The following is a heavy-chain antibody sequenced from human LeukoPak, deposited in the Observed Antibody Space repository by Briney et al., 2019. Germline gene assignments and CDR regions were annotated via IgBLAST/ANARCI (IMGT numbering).Heavy chain of an antibody. J-gene: IGHJ3*02. CDR2: INHSGST. CDR3: ARFPRWFGESIDASDI. CDR1: GGSFSGYY. D-gene: IGHD3-10*01. Sequence: PSETLSLTCAVYGGSFSGYYWSWIRQPPGKGLEWIGEINHSGSTNYNPSLKSRVTISVDTSKNQFSLKLSSVTAADTAVYYCARFPRWFGESIDASDIWGQGTMVTVSS. V-gene: IGHV4-34*01.